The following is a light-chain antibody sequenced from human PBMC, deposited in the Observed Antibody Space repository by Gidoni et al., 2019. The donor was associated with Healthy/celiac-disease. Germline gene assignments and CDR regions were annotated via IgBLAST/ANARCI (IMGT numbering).Light chain of an antibody. J-gene: IGKJ1*01. CDR1: QSVSSSY. V-gene: IGKV3-20*01. Sequence: EIVLTQSPGTLSLSPGERATLSCRASQSVSSSYLAWYQQKPGQAPGHPTYGASSRATGIPDGFSGSGSGRDFTLTISRLERKVLAVYYCQQYGSSSWRFGQGTKVEIK. CDR3: QQYGSSSWR. CDR2: GAS.